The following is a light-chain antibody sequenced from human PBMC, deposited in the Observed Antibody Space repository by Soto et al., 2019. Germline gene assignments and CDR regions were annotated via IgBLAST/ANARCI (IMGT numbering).Light chain of an antibody. CDR1: SSNIGSNS. J-gene: IGLJ1*01. V-gene: IGLV1-44*01. CDR3: QVWDSNSDHYV. CDR2: SNH. Sequence: QSVLTQPPSASGTPGQTVTISCSGSSSNIGSNSVNWFQHLPGAVPKLLIFSNHQRPSGVPDRFSGSNSGNTATLTVSRVEAGDEADYYCQVWDSNSDHYVFGTGTKLTVL.